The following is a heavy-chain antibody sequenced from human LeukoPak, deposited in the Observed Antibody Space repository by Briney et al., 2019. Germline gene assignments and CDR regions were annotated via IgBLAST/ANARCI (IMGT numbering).Heavy chain of an antibody. CDR2: IYYSGST. CDR3: ARGVRYFAPSGYYYMDV. CDR1: GGSISSYY. J-gene: IGHJ6*03. Sequence: SETLSLTCTVSGGSISSYYWSWIRQPPGKGLGWIGYIYYSGSTNYNPSLKSRVTISVDTSKNQFSLKLSSVTAADTAVYYCARGVRYFAPSGYYYMDVWGKGTTVTVSS. V-gene: IGHV4-59*01. D-gene: IGHD3-9*01.